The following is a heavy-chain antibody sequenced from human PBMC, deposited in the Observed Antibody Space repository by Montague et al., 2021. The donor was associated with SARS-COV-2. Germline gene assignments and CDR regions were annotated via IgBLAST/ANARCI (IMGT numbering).Heavy chain of an antibody. CDR3: ARASVAVSTIPLLES. CDR1: GGSFRTCRRY. V-gene: IGHV4-61*01. Sequence: SETLSLTCTVSGGSFRTCRRYWNWLRQPPGMELEWIGYIFHSSSSNSNPSLQIRVSMSIDTSNCQFSLTFTSVTAADTSVYYCARASVAVSTIPLLESWGQGALVTVSS. CDR2: IFHSSSS. J-gene: IGHJ1*01. D-gene: IGHD3-3*01.